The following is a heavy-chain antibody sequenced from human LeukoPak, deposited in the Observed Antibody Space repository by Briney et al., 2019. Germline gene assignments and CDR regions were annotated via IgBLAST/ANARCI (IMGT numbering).Heavy chain of an antibody. CDR3: ARVIAAAGSWFDP. D-gene: IGHD6-13*01. J-gene: IGHJ5*02. V-gene: IGHV1-2*06. CDR2: INPNSGGT. Sequence: AASVKVSCTASGYTFTGYYMHWVRQAPGQGLEWMGRINPNSGGTNYAQKFQGRVTMTRDTSISTAYMELSRLRSDDTAAYYCARVIAAAGSWFDPWGQGTLVTVSS. CDR1: GYTFTGYY.